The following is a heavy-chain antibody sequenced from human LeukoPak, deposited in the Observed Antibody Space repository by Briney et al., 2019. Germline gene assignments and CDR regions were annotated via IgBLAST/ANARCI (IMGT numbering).Heavy chain of an antibody. J-gene: IGHJ4*02. Sequence: ASVKVSCKASGNTFTSYGISWVRQAPGQGLEWMGWISAYNGNTNYAQNLQGRVTMTTDTSTRTVYMELRSLRSDDTAVYYCAREDYCSGGSCYEGAVDYWGQGTLVTVSS. CDR3: AREDYCSGGSCYEGAVDY. CDR1: GNTFTSYG. V-gene: IGHV1-18*01. CDR2: ISAYNGNT. D-gene: IGHD2-15*01.